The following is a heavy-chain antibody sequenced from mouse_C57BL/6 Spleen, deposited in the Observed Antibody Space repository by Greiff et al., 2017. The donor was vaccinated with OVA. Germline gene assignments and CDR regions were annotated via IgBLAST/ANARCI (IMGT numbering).Heavy chain of an antibody. D-gene: IGHD2-4*01. CDR1: GYTFTTYP. CDR3: ARGSVDHDAWFAY. V-gene: IGHV1-47*01. J-gene: IGHJ3*01. CDR2: FHPYNDDT. Sequence: QVQLQQSGAELVKPGASVKMSCKASGYTFTTYPIEWMKQNHGKSLEWIGNFHPYNDDTKYNEKFNGKATLTVEKSSSTVYMELSRLTSDDSAVYYCARGSVDHDAWFAYWGQGTLVTVSA.